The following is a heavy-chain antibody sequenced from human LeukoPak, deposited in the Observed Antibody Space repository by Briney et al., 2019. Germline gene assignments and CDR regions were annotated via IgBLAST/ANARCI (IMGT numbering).Heavy chain of an antibody. CDR2: ISWNSGRI. CDR3: LRRPTGSYYYGVDV. J-gene: IGHJ6*02. Sequence: PGGSLRLSCAASGFTFADYAMHWVRLAPGKGLEWVSGISWNSGRIGYADSVKGRFTISRDNAKNFMYLQMNSLRPEDTALYYSLRRPTGSYYYGVDVWGQGTTVTVSS. CDR1: GFTFADYA. V-gene: IGHV3-9*01.